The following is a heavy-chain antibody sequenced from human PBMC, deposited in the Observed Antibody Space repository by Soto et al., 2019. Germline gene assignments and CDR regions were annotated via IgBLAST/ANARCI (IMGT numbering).Heavy chain of an antibody. J-gene: IGHJ4*01. V-gene: IGHV4-39*01. CDR3: ARLGSSGCYQGSYLDY. D-gene: IGHD6-19*01. CDR2: ILYSGST. CDR1: GGSITRNNHY. Sequence: QLQLQESGPGLVKPSETLSLTCIVSGGSITRNNHYWGWIRQSPGKGLEWIGSILYSGSTNYNPSLKSRVTLSVETSKNQFSLKMSSVTAADTALYYCARLGSSGCYQGSYLDYWGHGTLVTVSS.